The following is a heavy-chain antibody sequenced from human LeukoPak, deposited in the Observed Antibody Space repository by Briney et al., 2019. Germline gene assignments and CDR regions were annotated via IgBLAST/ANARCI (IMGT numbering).Heavy chain of an antibody. V-gene: IGHV4-59*01. CDR3: ARVTGYMIEDYFDY. J-gene: IGHJ4*02. D-gene: IGHD3-22*01. CDR2: IYYSGST. CDR1: GGSISSYY. Sequence: PSETLSLTCTVSGGSISSYYWNWIRQPPGQGLEWIGYIYYSGSTNYNPSLKSRVTISVETSKNQFSLKLSSVTAADTAVYYCARVTGYMIEDYFDYWGQGTLVTVSS.